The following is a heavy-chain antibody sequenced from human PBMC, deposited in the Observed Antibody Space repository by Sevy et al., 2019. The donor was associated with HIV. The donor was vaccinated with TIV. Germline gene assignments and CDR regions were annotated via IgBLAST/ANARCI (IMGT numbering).Heavy chain of an antibody. V-gene: IGHV3-23*01. Sequence: GGSLRLSCAASGFTFSSYAMSWVRQAPGKGLEWVSPISGTGSITYYADSVRGRFTISRDNSNNILYLQMNSLRAEDTAVYLCAKGSHNTGWFPDYWGQGTLVTVSS. CDR1: GFTFSSYA. D-gene: IGHD6-19*01. CDR3: AKGSHNTGWFPDY. J-gene: IGHJ4*02. CDR2: ISGTGSIT.